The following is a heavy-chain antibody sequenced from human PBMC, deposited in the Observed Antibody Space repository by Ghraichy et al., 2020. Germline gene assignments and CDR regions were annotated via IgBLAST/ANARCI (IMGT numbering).Heavy chain of an antibody. CDR3: ARDLRDIVVVVAASGAFDI. J-gene: IGHJ3*02. CDR2: ISSSSSYI. D-gene: IGHD2-15*01. Sequence: GESLNISCAASGFTFSSYSMNWVRQAPGKGLEWVSSISSSSSYIYYADSVKGRFTISRDNAKNSLYLQMNSLRAEDTAVYYCARDLRDIVVVVAASGAFDIWGQGTMVTVSS. V-gene: IGHV3-21*01. CDR1: GFTFSSYS.